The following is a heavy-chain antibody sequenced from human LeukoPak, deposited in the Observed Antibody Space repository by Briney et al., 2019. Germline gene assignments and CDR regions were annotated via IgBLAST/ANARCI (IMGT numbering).Heavy chain of an antibody. CDR1: GYTFTSYG. J-gene: IGHJ4*02. D-gene: IGHD6-19*01. CDR3: ARAVTPPPPFDY. V-gene: IGHV1-18*01. Sequence: ASVKASCKASGYTFTSYGISWVRQAPGQGLEWMGWISAYNGNTNYAQKLQGRVTMTTDTSTSTAYMELRSLRSDDTAVYYCARAVTPPPPFDYWGQGTLVTVSS. CDR2: ISAYNGNT.